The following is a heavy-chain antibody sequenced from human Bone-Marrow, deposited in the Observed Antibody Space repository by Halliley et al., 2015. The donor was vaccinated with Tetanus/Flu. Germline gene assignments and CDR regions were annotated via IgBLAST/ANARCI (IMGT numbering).Heavy chain of an antibody. J-gene: IGHJ4*02. CDR3: AREPINDYGGYADY. D-gene: IGHD4-17*01. Sequence: LIENINFRGKPYNNPTLKGRVVISKDTSTNQFFLKGNSVTAADTAVYYCAREPINDYGGYADYWGQGILVTVSS. CDR2: INFRGKP. V-gene: IGHV4-30-4*01.